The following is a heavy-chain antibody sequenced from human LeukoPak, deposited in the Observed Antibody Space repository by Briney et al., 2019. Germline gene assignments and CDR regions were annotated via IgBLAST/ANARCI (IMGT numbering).Heavy chain of an antibody. CDR2: INPNSGDT. CDR1: AYTFTGYY. Sequence: GASVKVSCKASAYTFTGYYMHWVRQAPGQGLEWMGWINPNSGDTNYGQKFQGRVTMTRDTSISTAYMELSRLRSDDTAVYYCARSGSGWFIFDYWGQGTLVTVSS. CDR3: ARSGSGWFIFDY. D-gene: IGHD6-19*01. V-gene: IGHV1-2*02. J-gene: IGHJ4*02.